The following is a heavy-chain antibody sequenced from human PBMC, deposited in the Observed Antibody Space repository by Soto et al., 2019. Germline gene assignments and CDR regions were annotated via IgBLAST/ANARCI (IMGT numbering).Heavy chain of an antibody. V-gene: IGHV4-34*01. CDR1: GGSFSGYY. D-gene: IGHD2-2*01. Sequence: QVQLQQWGAGLLKPSETLSLTCAVYGGSFSGYYWSWIRQPPGKGLEWIGEINHSGSTTYNPSLKSRVTISVDTSKNQFSLKLSSVTAADTAVYYCARVHCSSTSCYVLNYFDYWGQGTLVTVSS. CDR3: ARVHCSSTSCYVLNYFDY. CDR2: INHSGST. J-gene: IGHJ4*02.